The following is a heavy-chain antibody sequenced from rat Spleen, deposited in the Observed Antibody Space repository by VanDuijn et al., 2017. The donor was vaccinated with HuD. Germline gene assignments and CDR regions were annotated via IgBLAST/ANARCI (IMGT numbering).Heavy chain of an antibody. CDR3: TRSRYNYYVMDA. J-gene: IGHJ2*01. D-gene: IGHD1-5*01. CDR1: GFSLSNYG. CDR2: IWSGGSA. V-gene: IGHV2-4*01. Sequence: QVQLKESGPGLVQPSQTLSLTCTVSGFSLSNYGVIWVRQPPGKGLEWMATIWSGGSADYNSVLKSRLSISRDTSKSQVFLKMKSLHIEDTGIYYCTRSRYNYYVMDAWGQGVMVTVSS.